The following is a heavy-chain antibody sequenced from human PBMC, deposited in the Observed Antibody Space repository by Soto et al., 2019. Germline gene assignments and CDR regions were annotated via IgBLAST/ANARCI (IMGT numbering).Heavy chain of an antibody. Sequence: VGSLRLSCAASGFTFSRHAMNWVRQAPGKGLEWIAYISDSRDSVSYADSVRGRFTISGDNANDSLYLQMNSLRAEDTAMYFCARAPKYSSSSSYFDYWGQGALVTVSS. D-gene: IGHD6-6*01. CDR1: GFTFSRHA. V-gene: IGHV3-48*01. CDR3: ARAPKYSSSSSYFDY. CDR2: ISDSRDSV. J-gene: IGHJ4*02.